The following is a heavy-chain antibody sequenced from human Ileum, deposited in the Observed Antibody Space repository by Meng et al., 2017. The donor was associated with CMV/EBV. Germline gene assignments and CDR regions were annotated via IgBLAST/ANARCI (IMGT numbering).Heavy chain of an antibody. J-gene: IGHJ5*02. CDR1: GGSISGYY. CDR3: SRSSHGADCNSASCYSWFAP. D-gene: IGHD2-2*01. Sequence: GSLRLSCTVSGGSISGYYWTWIRQPPGKGLVWIGFISNSGSTSYSPSRKSRVTISRDTSKNHFSLNLGSLNAADTAMYFCSRSSHGADCNSASCYSWFAPWGRGTLVTVSS. CDR2: ISNSGST. V-gene: IGHV4-59*01.